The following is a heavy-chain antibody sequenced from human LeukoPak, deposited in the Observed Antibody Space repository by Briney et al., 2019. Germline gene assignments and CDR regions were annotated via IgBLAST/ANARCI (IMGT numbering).Heavy chain of an antibody. CDR2: IYYSGST. Sequence: ASETLSLTCTVSGGSISSYYWSWIRQPPGKGLEWIGYIYYSGSTNYNPSLKSRVTISVDTSKNQFSLKLSSVTAADTAVYYCARTRGYPNWFDPWGQGTLVTVSS. CDR3: ARTRGYPNWFDP. J-gene: IGHJ5*02. D-gene: IGHD3-22*01. V-gene: IGHV4-59*08. CDR1: GGSISSYY.